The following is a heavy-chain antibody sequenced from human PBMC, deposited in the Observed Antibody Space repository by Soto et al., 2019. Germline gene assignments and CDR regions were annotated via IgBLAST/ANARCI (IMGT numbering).Heavy chain of an antibody. Sequence: QVQLVESGGGVVQPGRSLRLSCAASGFTFSSYGMHWVRQAPGKGLEWVAVISYDGSNKYYADSVKGRFTISRDNSKNXPYLQMHGLRAEDTAVYYCAKGYSSGWYAGTSNFDYWGQGTLVTVSS. CDR2: ISYDGSNK. CDR3: AKGYSSGWYAGTSNFDY. CDR1: GFTFSSYG. J-gene: IGHJ4*02. D-gene: IGHD6-19*01. V-gene: IGHV3-30*18.